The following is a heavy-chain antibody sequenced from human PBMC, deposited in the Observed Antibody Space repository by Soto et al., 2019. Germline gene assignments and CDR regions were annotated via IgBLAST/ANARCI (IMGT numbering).Heavy chain of an antibody. Sequence: SETLSLTCAVSGGSISSGGYSWSWIRQPPGKGLEWIGYIYHSGSTYYNPSLKSRVTISVDRSKNQFSLRLSSVTAADTAVYYCARETYGDYIRGGLDVWGQGTTVTVSS. V-gene: IGHV4-30-2*01. J-gene: IGHJ6*02. CDR1: GGSISSGGYS. CDR2: IYHSGST. CDR3: ARETYGDYIRGGLDV. D-gene: IGHD4-17*01.